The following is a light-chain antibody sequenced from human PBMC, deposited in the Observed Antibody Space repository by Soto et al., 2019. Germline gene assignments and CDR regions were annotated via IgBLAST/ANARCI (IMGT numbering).Light chain of an antibody. CDR3: SSYTNSDRYV. CDR1: SSNVGRHNH. V-gene: IGLV2-14*01. Sequence: QSALTKPASVFGSPGQTITISCTGTSSNVGRHNHVSWYQQYPRKAPKLMIYDVTNRPSGVSDRFSGSKSGNTASLTISGLQPEDEADYYCSSYTNSDRYVFGTGTKVPVL. CDR2: DVT. J-gene: IGLJ1*01.